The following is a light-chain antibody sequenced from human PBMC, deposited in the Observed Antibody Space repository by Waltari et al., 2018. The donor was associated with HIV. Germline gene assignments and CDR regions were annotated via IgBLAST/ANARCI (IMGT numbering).Light chain of an antibody. CDR2: RAT. Sequence: DIHMTQSPPTLTASIGDRVNITCRASQTVGDWLAWYQQKPGAAPTRLIYRATTVENGVPSRFSGSASGTDFTLAIDSLHPDDFATYYCHQYSNYLGSFGQGTRVQLK. CDR1: QTVGDW. V-gene: IGKV1-5*03. J-gene: IGKJ1*01. CDR3: HQYSNYLGS.